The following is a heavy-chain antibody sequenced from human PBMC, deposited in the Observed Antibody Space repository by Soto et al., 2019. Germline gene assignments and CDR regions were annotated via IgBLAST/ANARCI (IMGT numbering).Heavy chain of an antibody. Sequence: PGGSLRLSCAASGFTFSSYWMSWVRQAPGKGLEWVANIKQDGSEKYYVDSVKGRFTISRDNAKNSLYLQMNSLRAEDTAVYYCARELTGPAPIYYYYGMDVWGQGTTVTVSS. D-gene: IGHD7-27*01. CDR2: IKQDGSEK. CDR3: ARELTGPAPIYYYYGMDV. V-gene: IGHV3-7*01. CDR1: GFTFSSYW. J-gene: IGHJ6*02.